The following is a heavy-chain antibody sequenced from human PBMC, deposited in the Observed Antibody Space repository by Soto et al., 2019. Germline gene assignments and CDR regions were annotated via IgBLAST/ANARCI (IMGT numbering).Heavy chain of an antibody. D-gene: IGHD3-10*01. V-gene: IGHV4-59*01. Sequence: SETLSLTCTVSGGSISSYYWSWIRQPPGKGLEWIGHFYYSGSTNYNPSLRSRVTISVDTSKNQFSLKLTSVTAADTAVYYCASAVRAYDSGSYEWGWFDPWGQGTLVTVSS. CDR2: FYYSGST. CDR3: ASAVRAYDSGSYEWGWFDP. J-gene: IGHJ5*02. CDR1: GGSISSYY.